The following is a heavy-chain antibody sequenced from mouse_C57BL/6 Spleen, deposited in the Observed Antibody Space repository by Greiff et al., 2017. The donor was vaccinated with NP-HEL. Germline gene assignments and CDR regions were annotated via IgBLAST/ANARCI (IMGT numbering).Heavy chain of an antibody. CDR2: INPNNGGT. J-gene: IGHJ2*01. V-gene: IGHV1-26*01. CDR1: GYTFTDYY. D-gene: IGHD4-1*01. Sequence: EVQLQQSGPELVKPGASVKISCKASGYTFTDYYMNWVKQSHGKSLEWIGDINPNNGGTSYNQKFKGKATLTVDKSSSTAYMELRSLTSEDSAVYYCARSGANWDVEGDYWGQGTTLTVSS. CDR3: ARSGANWDVEGDY.